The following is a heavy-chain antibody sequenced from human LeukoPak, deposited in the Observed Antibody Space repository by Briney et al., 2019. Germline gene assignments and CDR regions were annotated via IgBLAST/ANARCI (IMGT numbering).Heavy chain of an antibody. V-gene: IGHV4-4*07. Sequence: PSETLSLTCTVSGGSISSYHWSWIRQPAGKGLEWIGRVYTSGSTNYNPSLTSRGTMSVDTSKEQLSLKLSSVTAADTAVYYCARDGLYSYGYSYFDYWGQGTLVTVSS. CDR3: ARDGLYSYGYSYFDY. J-gene: IGHJ4*02. CDR2: VYTSGST. CDR1: GGSISSYH. D-gene: IGHD5-18*01.